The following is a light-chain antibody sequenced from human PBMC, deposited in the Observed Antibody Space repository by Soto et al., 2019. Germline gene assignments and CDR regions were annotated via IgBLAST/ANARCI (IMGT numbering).Light chain of an antibody. V-gene: IGLV2-11*01. Sequence: QSVLTQPRSVSGSPGLSGTISCTGTSSDVGAYNYVSWYQQYPGKAPKLLIYDVTKRPSGVPDRFSGSKSGNTASLTISGLQAEHEADYYCCSYPSLFGGGTQLTVL. CDR3: CSYPSL. J-gene: IGLJ2*01. CDR2: DVT. CDR1: SSDVGAYNY.